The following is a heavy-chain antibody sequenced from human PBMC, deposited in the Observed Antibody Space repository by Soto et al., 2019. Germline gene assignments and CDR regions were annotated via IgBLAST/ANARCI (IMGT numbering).Heavy chain of an antibody. D-gene: IGHD3-10*01. J-gene: IGHJ3*01. Sequence: WASVKVSCKASGGTSSSYAISWVRQAPGQGLEWMGGIIPIFGTANYAQKLQGRVSITADEPTSTVYMELSSLRSEDTAVYYCAGSYKYGSGTFDAFDVWGHGTKVTVSS. CDR2: IIPIFGTA. CDR3: AGSYKYGSGTFDAFDV. V-gene: IGHV1-69*13. CDR1: GGTSSSYA.